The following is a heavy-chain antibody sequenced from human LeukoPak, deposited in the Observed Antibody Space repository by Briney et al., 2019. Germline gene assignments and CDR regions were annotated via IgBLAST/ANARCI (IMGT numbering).Heavy chain of an antibody. D-gene: IGHD6-13*01. V-gene: IGHV3-7*01. CDR3: ARANNSSWHN. J-gene: IGHJ4*02. CDR2: IKPDGSAG. CDR1: GFTFSRNG. Sequence: GGPLRLSCATSGFTFSRNGMSGFRHVPGRGLDWVANIKPDGSAGYYAASVKGRFTVSRDNAKNSLYLQMNSLRVEDTAVYYCARANNSSWHNWGQGTLVTVSS.